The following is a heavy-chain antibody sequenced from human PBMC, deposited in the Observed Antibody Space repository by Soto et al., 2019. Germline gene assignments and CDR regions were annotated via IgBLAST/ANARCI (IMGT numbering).Heavy chain of an antibody. CDR3: ARGDLEVNYNRFDP. CDR2: LYYSGRT. CDR1: SGSISSYY. D-gene: IGHD3-3*01. V-gene: IGHV4-59*01. J-gene: IGHJ5*02. Sequence: QVQLQESGPGLVKPSETLSLTCTVASGSISSYYWSWIRQPPGKGLAWIGYLYYSGRTNYNPSLKSRVTISVDTSKNQFSLNVSSVTSADTAVYYCARGDLEVNYNRFDPCGQGTLVTVSS.